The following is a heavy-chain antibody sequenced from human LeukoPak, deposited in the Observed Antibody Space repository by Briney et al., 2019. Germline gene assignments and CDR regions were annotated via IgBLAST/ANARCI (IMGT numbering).Heavy chain of an antibody. D-gene: IGHD1-20*01. CDR1: GYSFTSYW. CDR2: IYPGDSDT. J-gene: IGHJ5*02. V-gene: IGHV5-51*01. Sequence: GESLKISCKGSGYSFTSYWIGWVRQMPGKGLEWMGIIYPGDSDTRYSPSFQGQVTISADKSISTAYLQWSSLKASDTAMYYCARRPINGTTDNWFDPWGQGTLVTVSS. CDR3: ARRPINGTTDNWFDP.